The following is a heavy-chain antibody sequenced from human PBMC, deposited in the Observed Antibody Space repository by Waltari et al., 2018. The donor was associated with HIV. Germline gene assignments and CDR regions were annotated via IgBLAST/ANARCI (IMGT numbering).Heavy chain of an antibody. V-gene: IGHV1-69*01. J-gene: IGHJ3*02. CDR2: IIPIFGTA. D-gene: IGHD3-10*01. Sequence: QVQLVQSGAEVKKPGSSVKVSCKASGGTFSSYAISWVRQAPGQGLEWMGGIIPIFGTANYAQKFQGRVTITADESTSTAYMELSSLRSEDTAVYYCAREGGHYYGSGRRAFDIWGQGTMVTVSS. CDR1: GGTFSSYA. CDR3: AREGGHYYGSGRRAFDI.